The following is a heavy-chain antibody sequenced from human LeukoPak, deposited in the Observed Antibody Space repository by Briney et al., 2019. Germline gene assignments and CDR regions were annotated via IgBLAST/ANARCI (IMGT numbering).Heavy chain of an antibody. CDR2: INAGNGNT. CDR3: ARAPGRGVITYYFDY. J-gene: IGHJ4*02. D-gene: IGHD3-10*01. V-gene: IGHV1-3*01. Sequence: GASVKVSCKASGYTFTSYAMHWVRQAPGQRLEWMGWINAGNGNTKYSQKFQGRVTITRDTSASTAYMELSSLRSEDTAVYYCARAPGRGVITYYFDYWGQGTLVTVSS. CDR1: GYTFTSYA.